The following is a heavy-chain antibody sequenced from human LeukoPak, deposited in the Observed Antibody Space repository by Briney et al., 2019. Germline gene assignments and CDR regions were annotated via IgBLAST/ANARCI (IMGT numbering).Heavy chain of an antibody. D-gene: IGHD5-18*01. V-gene: IGHV4-59*01. Sequence: SETLSLTCTGSGGSISSYYWSWIRQPPGKGLEWIGYIYYSGSTNYNPSLKSRVTISVDTSKNQFSLKLSSVTAADTAVYYCASTGYSYGLFDYWGQGTLVTVSS. CDR3: ASTGYSYGLFDY. CDR2: IYYSGST. J-gene: IGHJ4*02. CDR1: GGSISSYY.